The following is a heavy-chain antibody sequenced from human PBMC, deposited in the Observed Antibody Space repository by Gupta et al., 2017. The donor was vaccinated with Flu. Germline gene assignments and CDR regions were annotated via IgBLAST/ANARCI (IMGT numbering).Heavy chain of an antibody. J-gene: IGHJ5*01. Sequence: VRQGSGKCLEWVSFSSSSSSYIYYADSVKGRLTVSRDNAKNSLYLQRDSLIAEDTAVYYCARVFAVEQKTDSWGQGTLVTVSS. D-gene: IGHD3-16*01. CDR2: SSSSSSYI. V-gene: IGHV3-21*01. CDR3: ARVFAVEQKTDS.